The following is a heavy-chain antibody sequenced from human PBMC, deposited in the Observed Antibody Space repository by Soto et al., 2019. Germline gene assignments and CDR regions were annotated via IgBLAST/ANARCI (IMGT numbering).Heavy chain of an antibody. V-gene: IGHV3-30-3*01. CDR1: GFTFSSYA. D-gene: IGHD6-19*01. Sequence: QVQLVESGGGVVQPGRSLRLSCAASGFTFSSYAMHWVRQAPGKGLEWVAVISYDGSNKYYADSVKGRFPISRDNSKNTLYLQMNRLRAEETAVYYCARDWGSSGWSGDYWGQGTLVPVSS. CDR3: ARDWGSSGWSGDY. CDR2: ISYDGSNK. J-gene: IGHJ4*02.